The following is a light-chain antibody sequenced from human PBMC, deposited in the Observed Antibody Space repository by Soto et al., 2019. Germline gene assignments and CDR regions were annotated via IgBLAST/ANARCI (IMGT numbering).Light chain of an antibody. CDR2: KAS. J-gene: IGKJ1*01. CDR1: QTITTS. CDR3: QQYDSYSLRT. Sequence: DIQLTQSPSTLSASVGDRVTITCRASQTITTSLAWYQQKPGKAPKLLIYKASSLESGVPSRFSGSGSATEFTLTISSLQPDDFATYYCQQYDSYSLRTFGQGTKVEI. V-gene: IGKV1-5*03.